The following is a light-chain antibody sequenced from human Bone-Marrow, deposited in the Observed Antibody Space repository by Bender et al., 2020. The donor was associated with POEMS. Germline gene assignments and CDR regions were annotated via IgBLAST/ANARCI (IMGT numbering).Light chain of an antibody. Sequence: SYDLTQTASVAVSPGQTASITCSGDNLGEKFVSWYQQKPGQSPVLVIYQDNQRPSGIPERFSGSTSGTTATLTISGTQAMDEADYYCQAWDTNTYVFGTGTTVTV. CDR3: QAWDTNTYV. CDR2: QDN. V-gene: IGLV3-1*01. CDR1: NLGEKF. J-gene: IGLJ1*01.